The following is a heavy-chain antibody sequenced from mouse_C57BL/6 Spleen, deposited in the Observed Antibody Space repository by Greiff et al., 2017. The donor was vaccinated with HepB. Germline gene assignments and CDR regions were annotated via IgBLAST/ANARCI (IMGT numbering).Heavy chain of an antibody. CDR1: GYTFTSYW. Sequence: QVQLKQPGTELVKPGASVKLSCKASGYTFTSYWMHWVKQRPGQGLEWIGNINPSNGGTNYNEKFKSKATLTVDKSSSTAYMQLSSLTSEDSAVYYCARSITTVKGFDYWGQGTTLTVSS. V-gene: IGHV1-53*01. D-gene: IGHD1-1*01. CDR2: INPSNGGT. J-gene: IGHJ2*01. CDR3: ARSITTVKGFDY.